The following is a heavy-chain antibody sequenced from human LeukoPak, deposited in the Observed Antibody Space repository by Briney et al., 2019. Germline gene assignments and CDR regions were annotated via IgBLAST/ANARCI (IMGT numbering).Heavy chain of an antibody. V-gene: IGHV1-69*02. CDR3: ARVPPDYGDNFYYGMDV. Sequence: GASVKVSCKASGGTFSTYTISWVRQAPGQGLEWMGRIIPSVGITNYAHKFQGRVTLTADKSTGTAYMELSRLTSEDTAVYYCARVPPDYGDNFYYGMDVWGQGTTITVS. D-gene: IGHD4-17*01. J-gene: IGHJ6*02. CDR1: GGTFSTYT. CDR2: IIPSVGIT.